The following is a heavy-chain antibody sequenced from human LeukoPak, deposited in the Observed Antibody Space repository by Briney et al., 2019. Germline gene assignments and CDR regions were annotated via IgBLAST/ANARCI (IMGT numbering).Heavy chain of an antibody. D-gene: IGHD5-18*01. V-gene: IGHV1-18*01. CDR2: VSTSNGDT. CDR1: GYNFNRYT. J-gene: IGHJ4*02. Sequence: GASVQVSCKTSGYNFNRYTITWVRQAPGQGLEWMGWVSTSNGDTNYADKFQGRVTMTTETVTRTAYMELRRLRSGDTAMYFCARVSDTSRVTPGFDSWGQGTLVTVSS. CDR3: ARVSDTSRVTPGFDS.